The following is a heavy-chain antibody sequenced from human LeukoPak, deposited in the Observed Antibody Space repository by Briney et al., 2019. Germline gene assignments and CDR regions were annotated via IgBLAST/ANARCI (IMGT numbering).Heavy chain of an antibody. CDR1: GDIFSNYG. CDR3: ATVRFLESYYFDY. J-gene: IGHJ4*02. Sequence: ASVKVSCKAFGDIFSNYGIAWVRQAPGQGLEWMGGFDPEDGETIYAQKFQGRVTMTEDTSTDTAYMELSSLRSEDTAVYYCATVRFLESYYFDYWGQGTLVTVSS. V-gene: IGHV1-24*01. D-gene: IGHD3-3*01. CDR2: FDPEDGET.